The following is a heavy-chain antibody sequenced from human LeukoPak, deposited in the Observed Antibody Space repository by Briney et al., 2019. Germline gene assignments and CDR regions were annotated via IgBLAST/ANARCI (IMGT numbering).Heavy chain of an antibody. D-gene: IGHD2-15*01. CDR3: ARVGGLGYCSGGSCYVDY. Sequence: SVKVSRKASGGTFSSYAISWVRQAPGQGLEWMGGIIPIFGTANYAQKFQGRVTITADESTSTAYMELSSLRSEDTAVYYCARVGGLGYCSGGSCYVDYWGQGTLVTVSS. CDR2: IIPIFGTA. CDR1: GGTFSSYA. J-gene: IGHJ4*02. V-gene: IGHV1-69*13.